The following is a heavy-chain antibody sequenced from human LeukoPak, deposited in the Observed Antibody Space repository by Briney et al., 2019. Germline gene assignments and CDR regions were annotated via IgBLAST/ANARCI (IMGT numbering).Heavy chain of an antibody. Sequence: VSVKVSCKASGYTFTTYDINWVRQATGQGLEWMGWMNPNSGNTGYAQKFQGRVTITRNTSISTAYMELSSLRSEDTAVYYCARDAIAVAGAFDIWGQGTMVTVSS. CDR1: GYTFTTYD. D-gene: IGHD6-19*01. CDR3: ARDAIAVAGAFDI. V-gene: IGHV1-8*03. J-gene: IGHJ3*02. CDR2: MNPNSGNT.